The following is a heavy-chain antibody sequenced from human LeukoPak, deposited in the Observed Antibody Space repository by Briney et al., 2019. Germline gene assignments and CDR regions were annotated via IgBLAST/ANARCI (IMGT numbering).Heavy chain of an antibody. Sequence: SETLSLTCTVSGGSISSYYWSWIRQPPGKGLEWIGYIYYSGSTNYNPSLKSRVTISVDTSKNQFSLKLSSVTAADTAVYYCARDNNGDYGYDYWGQGTLVTVSS. J-gene: IGHJ4*02. CDR1: GGSISSYY. D-gene: IGHD4-17*01. CDR2: IYYSGST. CDR3: ARDNNGDYGYDY. V-gene: IGHV4-59*12.